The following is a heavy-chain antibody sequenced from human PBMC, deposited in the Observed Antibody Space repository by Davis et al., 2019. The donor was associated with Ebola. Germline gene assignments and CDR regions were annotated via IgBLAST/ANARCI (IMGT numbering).Heavy chain of an antibody. J-gene: IGHJ3*02. CDR1: GGSFSGYY. CDR3: ARGLSGWHPHDAFDI. D-gene: IGHD6-19*01. Sequence: LSCAVYGGSFSGYYWSWIRQPPGKWLEWIGEINHSGSTNYNPSLKSRVTISVDTSKNQFSLKLSSVTAADTAVYYCARGLSGWHPHDAFDIWGQGTMVTVSS. CDR2: INHSGST. V-gene: IGHV4-34*01.